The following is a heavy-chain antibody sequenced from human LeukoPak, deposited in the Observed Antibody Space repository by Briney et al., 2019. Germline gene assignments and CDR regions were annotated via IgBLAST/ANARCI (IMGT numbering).Heavy chain of an antibody. Sequence: GGSLRLSCAASGFTFSRSAMHWVRQSPGKGLEWVAYIAHHGNNKYYADSVKGRFTISRDNSKGTLFLQMNSLRVDDTAVYYCAKDGSWSCTDWGQGTLVRVSS. V-gene: IGHV3-30*02. CDR3: AKDGSWSCTD. CDR2: IAHHGNNK. CDR1: GFTFSRSA. J-gene: IGHJ4*02. D-gene: IGHD2-8*02.